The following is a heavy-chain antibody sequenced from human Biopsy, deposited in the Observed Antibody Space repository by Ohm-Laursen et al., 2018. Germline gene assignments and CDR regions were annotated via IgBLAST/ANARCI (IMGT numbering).Heavy chain of an antibody. CDR2: IGGSGGGT. CDR1: GLRFSMYA. Sequence: SLRLSCAASGLRFSMYAMSWVRQAPGKGLERVSAIGGSGGGTYYADSVKGRFTISRDDSKNTVYLQMNSLRVEDRGVYYCARPMSRVVAYGMDVWGQGTTVTVSS. D-gene: IGHD2-15*01. V-gene: IGHV3-23*01. J-gene: IGHJ6*02. CDR3: ARPMSRVVAYGMDV.